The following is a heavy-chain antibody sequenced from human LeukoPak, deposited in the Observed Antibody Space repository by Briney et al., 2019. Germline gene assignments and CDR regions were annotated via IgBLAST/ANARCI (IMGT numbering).Heavy chain of an antibody. J-gene: IGHJ3*02. CDR1: GDSISGYY. Sequence: SETLSLTCTVSGDSISGYYWSWIRQPAGKGLEWIGRIYTSGSTNYNPSLKSRVTMSVDTSKNQFSLKLSSVTAADTAVYYCARDRPYCSSTSCYGHAFDIWGQGTMVTVSS. V-gene: IGHV4-4*07. CDR2: IYTSGST. CDR3: ARDRPYCSSTSCYGHAFDI. D-gene: IGHD2-2*01.